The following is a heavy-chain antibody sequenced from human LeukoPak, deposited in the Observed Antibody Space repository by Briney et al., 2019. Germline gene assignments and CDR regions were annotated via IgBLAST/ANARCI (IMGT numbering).Heavy chain of an antibody. D-gene: IGHD4-17*01. CDR1: GCSISGSY. J-gene: IGHJ4*02. CDR3: ARGIESYGDYGY. V-gene: IGHV4-59*01. Sequence: SETLSLTCTVYGCSISGSYWSWIRQPPGQGLEWIAYMYNSGSTNYNPSLKSRVTISIDTSKNQFSLKLSSLTAADTAIYYCARGIESYGDYGYWGQGILVTVSS. CDR2: MYNSGST.